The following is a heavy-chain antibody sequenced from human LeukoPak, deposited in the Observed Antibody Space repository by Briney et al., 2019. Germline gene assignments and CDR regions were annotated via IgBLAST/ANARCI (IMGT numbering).Heavy chain of an antibody. Sequence: SETLSLTCTVPGGSISTYYWGGIRQPPGKGLEWIGSIYYSGSTYYNPSLKSRVTISVDTSKNQFSLKLSSVTAADTAVYYCARSYYDSSGYPNYFDYWGQGTLVTVSS. CDR1: GGSISTYY. CDR3: ARSYYDSSGYPNYFDY. V-gene: IGHV4-39*01. CDR2: IYYSGST. D-gene: IGHD3-22*01. J-gene: IGHJ4*02.